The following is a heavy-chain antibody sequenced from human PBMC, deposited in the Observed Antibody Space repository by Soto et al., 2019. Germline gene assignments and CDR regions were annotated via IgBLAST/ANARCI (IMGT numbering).Heavy chain of an antibody. V-gene: IGHV3-30*18. D-gene: IGHD6-13*01. J-gene: IGHJ4*02. Sequence: GGSLRLSCAASGFTFSSYGMHWVRQAPGKGLEWVAVISYDGSNKYYADSVKGRFTISRDNSKNTLYLQMNSLRAEDTAVYYCAKDPGYSSSWYYFGYWGQGTLVTVSS. CDR1: GFTFSSYG. CDR2: ISYDGSNK. CDR3: AKDPGYSSSWYYFGY.